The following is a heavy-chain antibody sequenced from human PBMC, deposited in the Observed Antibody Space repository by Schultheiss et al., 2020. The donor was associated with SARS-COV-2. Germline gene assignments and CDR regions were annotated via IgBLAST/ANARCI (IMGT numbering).Heavy chain of an antibody. D-gene: IGHD6-13*01. J-gene: IGHJ4*02. Sequence: GSLRLSCAASGFTYSTYTMNWVRQAPGKGLEWIGSIYYSGSTYYNPSLKSRVTISVDTSKNQFSLKLSSVTAADTAVYYCACYSSSWYNYWGQGTLVTVSS. CDR3: ACYSSSWYNY. CDR2: IYYSGST. CDR1: GFTYSTYT. V-gene: IGHV4-38-2*01.